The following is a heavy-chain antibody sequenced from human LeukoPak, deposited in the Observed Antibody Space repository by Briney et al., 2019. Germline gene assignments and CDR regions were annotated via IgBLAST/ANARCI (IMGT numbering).Heavy chain of an antibody. CDR3: VKGAWFGQLFMDYFDT. CDR2: ISSNGEET. V-gene: IGHV3-64D*08. CDR1: GFIFGTYA. J-gene: IGHJ4*02. D-gene: IGHD3-10*01. Sequence: GGSLRLSCSASGFIFGTYAMNWVRQAPGKGLEYVSAISSNGEETYYADSLKGRFTISRDDSKNTLYLQMSSLRDEDTAVYYCVKGAWFGQLFMDYFDTWGQGNLVTVSS.